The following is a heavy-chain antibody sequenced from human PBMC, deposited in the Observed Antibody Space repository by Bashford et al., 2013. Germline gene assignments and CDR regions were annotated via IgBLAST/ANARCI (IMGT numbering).Heavy chain of an antibody. CDR1: GFIFSDYY. CDR2: ISGSGGST. J-gene: IGHJ6*02. V-gene: IGHV3-23*01. Sequence: SGGSLRLSCAASGFIFSDYYMSWIRQAPGKGLEWVSAISGSGGSTYYADSVKGRFTISRDNSKNTLYLQMNSLRAEDTAVYYCAKGETTIYYYGMDVWGQGTTVTVSS. D-gene: IGHD5-24*01. CDR3: AKGETTIYYYGMDV.